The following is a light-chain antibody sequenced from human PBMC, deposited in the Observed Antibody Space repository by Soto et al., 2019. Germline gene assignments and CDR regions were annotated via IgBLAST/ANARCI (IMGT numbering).Light chain of an antibody. CDR3: QQLKSYPIT. CDR1: QATRSY. CDR2: AAS. V-gene: IGKV1-9*01. J-gene: IGKJ5*01. Sequence: DIQLTQSPSFLSASVGDRVTITCRASQATRSYLAWYQQKPGKAPKLQIYAASTLQSGVPSRFSGSGSGTEFTLTISSPQPEDFAIYYCQQLKSYPITFGQGTRLEIK.